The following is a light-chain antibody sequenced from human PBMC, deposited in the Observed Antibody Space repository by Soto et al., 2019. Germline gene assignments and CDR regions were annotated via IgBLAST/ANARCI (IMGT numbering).Light chain of an antibody. J-gene: IGKJ4*01. CDR3: LQHNSLLT. Sequence: DIQMTQSPPSLSASVGDRVTITCRASQGIGNDLGWYQQKAGKAPKRLIYDASFLESGVPSRFSGSGSGTEFTLTISSLQPEDLATYYCLQHNSLLTFGGGTKGDIK. CDR2: DAS. V-gene: IGKV1-17*01. CDR1: QGIGND.